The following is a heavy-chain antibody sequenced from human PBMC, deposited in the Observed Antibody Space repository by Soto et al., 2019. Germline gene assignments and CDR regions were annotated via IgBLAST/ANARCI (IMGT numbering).Heavy chain of an antibody. CDR2: IIPIFGTS. J-gene: IGHJ3*02. CDR1: GGTFSSYA. CDR3: ARDSTVATHAFDI. D-gene: IGHD4-4*01. V-gene: IGHV1-69*12. Sequence: QVQLAQSGAEVKTPGSSVKVSCKASGGTFSSYAISWVRQAPGQGLEWMGGIIPIFGTSNYAQMFQGRVTITADDATNTAYMELSSLRSDDTAMYYCARDSTVATHAFDIWGQGTMVTVSS.